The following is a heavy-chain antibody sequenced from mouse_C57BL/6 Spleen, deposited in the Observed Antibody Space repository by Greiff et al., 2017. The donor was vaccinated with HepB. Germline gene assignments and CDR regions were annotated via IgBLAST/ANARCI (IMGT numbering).Heavy chain of an antibody. CDR2: INPNNGGT. D-gene: IGHD2-3*01. CDR3: AGPSYDGWPYAMDY. J-gene: IGHJ4*01. V-gene: IGHV1-22*01. Sequence: EVQLQQSGPELVKPGASVKMSCKASGYTFTDYNMHWVKQSHGKSLEWIGYINPNNGGTSYNQKFKGKATLTVNKSSSTAYMELRSLTSEDSAVYYCAGPSYDGWPYAMDYWGQGTSVTVSS. CDR1: GYTFTDYN.